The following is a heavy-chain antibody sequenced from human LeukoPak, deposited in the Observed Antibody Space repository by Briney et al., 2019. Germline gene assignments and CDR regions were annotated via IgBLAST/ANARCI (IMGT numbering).Heavy chain of an antibody. V-gene: IGHV3-23*01. J-gene: IGHJ4*02. CDR1: GFTFSSYA. D-gene: IGHD1-7*01. CDR3: ARKAQYNGHYPLDY. Sequence: LGGSPRLSCAASGFTFSSYAMSWVRQAPGKGLEWVSGTSDRGDYTYYADSVKGRFTISRDSSKNTLFLQMNSLRAEDTALYFCARKAQYNGHYPLDYWGQGTLVTVSS. CDR2: TSDRGDYT.